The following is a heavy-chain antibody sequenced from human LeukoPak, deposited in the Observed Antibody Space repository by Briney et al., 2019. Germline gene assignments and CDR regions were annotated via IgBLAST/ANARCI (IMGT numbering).Heavy chain of an antibody. V-gene: IGHV4-31*03. Sequence: SETLSLTCTVSGGSISSGGYYWSWIRQHPGKGLEWIGYIYYSGSTNYNPSLKSRVTISVDTSKNQFSLKLSSVTAADTAVYYCARGRMVVSRYFDLWGRGTLVTVSS. J-gene: IGHJ2*01. CDR2: IYYSGST. CDR1: GGSISSGGYY. CDR3: ARGRMVVSRYFDL. D-gene: IGHD2-15*01.